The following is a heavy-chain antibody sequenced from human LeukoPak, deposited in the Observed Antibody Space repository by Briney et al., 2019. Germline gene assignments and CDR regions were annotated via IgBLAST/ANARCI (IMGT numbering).Heavy chain of an antibody. J-gene: IGHJ6*02. CDR3: ARGPRIQLWSPLYYYYGMDV. V-gene: IGHV4-34*01. CDR2: ISHRGST. Sequence: PSQPLSLNCAVNGGNFSGYCWSLIRHPPATGLQCLGVISHRGSTNYNPSLKSRVTISVDTSKNQFSLKLSSVTAADTAVYYCARGPRIQLWSPLYYYYGMDVWGQGTTVTVSS. CDR1: GGNFSGYC. D-gene: IGHD5-18*01.